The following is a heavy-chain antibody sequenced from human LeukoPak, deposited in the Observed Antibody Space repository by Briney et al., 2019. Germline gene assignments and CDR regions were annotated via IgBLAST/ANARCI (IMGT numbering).Heavy chain of an antibody. CDR2: ISTYNGNT. Sequence: VASVKVSCKASGYSFTSYGISWVRQAPRQGLEWMGWISTYNGNTNYAQKLQGRVTMTTDTSTSTAYMELRSLRSDDTAVYYCARHYCSGGSCYGVFDYWGQGTLVTVSS. D-gene: IGHD2-15*01. CDR3: ARHYCSGGSCYGVFDY. V-gene: IGHV1-18*01. J-gene: IGHJ4*02. CDR1: GYSFTSYG.